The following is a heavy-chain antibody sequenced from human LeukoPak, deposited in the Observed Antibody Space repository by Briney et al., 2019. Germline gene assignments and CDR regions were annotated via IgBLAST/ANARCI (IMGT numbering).Heavy chain of an antibody. J-gene: IGHJ3*02. CDR2: ISSTTNTI. V-gene: IGHV3-48*01. CDR3: ARDTSGFLEILGDAFDM. CDR1: GFSFSTYS. Sequence: GGSLRLSCAASGFSFSTYSMNWVRQAPGKGLEWISYISSTTNTIYYADSVKGRFTISRDIAKNSLYLQMNSLRAEDTAVYFCARDTSGFLEILGDAFDMWGQGTVVTVSS. D-gene: IGHD3-3*01.